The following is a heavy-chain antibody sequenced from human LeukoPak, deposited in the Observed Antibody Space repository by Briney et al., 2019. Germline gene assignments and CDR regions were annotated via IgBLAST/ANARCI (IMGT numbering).Heavy chain of an antibody. CDR1: GGTLRRHT. D-gene: IGHD6-19*01. CDR3: ASRSHKTIVGADTREVGDY. CDR2: IIPMMGIA. J-gene: IGHJ4*02. V-gene: IGHV1-69*02. Sequence: ASVKVSCKASGGTLRRHTITWLRQAPGQGLEWMGRIIPMMGIANYAQKFQGRVTITADTSTDTAYMDLISLRSEDTAVYYCASRSHKTIVGADTREVGDYWGQGTLVTVSS.